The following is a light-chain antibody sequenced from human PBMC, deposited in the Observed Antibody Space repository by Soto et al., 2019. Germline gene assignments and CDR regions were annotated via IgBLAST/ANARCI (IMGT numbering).Light chain of an antibody. CDR1: PSVTFNY. Sequence: EIVLTQSPGTLSLSPGERATLSCRASPSVTFNYLAWYQQKPGQAPRLLIYGASSRATGIPDRFSGSGSGTDFTLTISRLEPEDFAVYYCQQYDNSSPAYTFGHRTKLEIK. CDR3: QQYDNSSPAYT. CDR2: GAS. V-gene: IGKV3-20*01. J-gene: IGKJ2*01.